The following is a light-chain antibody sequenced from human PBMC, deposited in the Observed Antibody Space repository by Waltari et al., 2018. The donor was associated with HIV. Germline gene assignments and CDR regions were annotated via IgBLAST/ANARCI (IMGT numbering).Light chain of an antibody. Sequence: ALTQPASVSGSPGQSITISTTGTRRDVGSYHLVPWYQQHPVKAPNLMIYEGSNRPSGLSNRFSGSKSGSTASLTISGLQAEYEAGYYCCSYAGSSPVLFGGGTKLTVL. CDR1: RRDVGSYHL. CDR3: CSYAGSSPVL. CDR2: EGS. J-gene: IGLJ2*01. V-gene: IGLV2-23*01.